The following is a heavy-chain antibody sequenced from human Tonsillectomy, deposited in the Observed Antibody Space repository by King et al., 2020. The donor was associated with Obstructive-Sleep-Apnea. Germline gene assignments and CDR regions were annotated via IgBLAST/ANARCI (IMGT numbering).Heavy chain of an antibody. Sequence: VQLVESGGGLVQPGGSLRLSCAASGFTVSSNYMSWVRQAPGKGLECVSVIYSGGSTYYADSVKGRFTISRHNSKNTLYLQMNSLRHEDTAVFYCARFDRDYWYFDLWGRGTLVTVSS. CDR3: ARFDRDYWYFDL. V-gene: IGHV3-53*04. CDR1: GFTVSSNY. CDR2: IYSGGST. J-gene: IGHJ2*01.